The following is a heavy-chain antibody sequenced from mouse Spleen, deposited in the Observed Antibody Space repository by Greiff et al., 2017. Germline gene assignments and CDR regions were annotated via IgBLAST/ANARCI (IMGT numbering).Heavy chain of an antibody. J-gene: IGHJ2*01. CDR1: GYTFTSYW. D-gene: IGHD1-1*01. Sequence: VQLQQPGAELVKPGASVKVSCKASGYTFTSYWMHWVKQRPGQGLEWIGRIYPSDSDTNYNQKFKGKATLTVDKSSSTAYMQLSSLTSEDSAVYYCAIEGITTVVATDYWGQGTTLTVSS. V-gene: IGHV1-74*01. CDR3: AIEGITTVVATDY. CDR2: IYPSDSDT.